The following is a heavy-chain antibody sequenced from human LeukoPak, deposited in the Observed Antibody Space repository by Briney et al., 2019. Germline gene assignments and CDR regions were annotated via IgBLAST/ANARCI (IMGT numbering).Heavy chain of an antibody. CDR1: GGSISSSSYY. CDR2: IYYSGST. V-gene: IGHV4-39*01. Sequence: SETLSLTCTVSGGSISSSSYYWGWIRQPPGKGLEWIGSIYYSGSTYYNPSLKSRVTISVDTSKNQFSLKLGSVTAADTAVYYCARQGVSSSWYGDWFDPWGQGTLVTVSS. J-gene: IGHJ5*02. CDR3: ARQGVSSSWYGDWFDP. D-gene: IGHD6-13*01.